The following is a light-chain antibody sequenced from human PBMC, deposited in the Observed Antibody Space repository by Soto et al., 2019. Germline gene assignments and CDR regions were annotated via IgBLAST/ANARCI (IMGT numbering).Light chain of an antibody. CDR1: QNINNF. J-gene: IGKJ3*01. Sequence: DTQMSQSPSSLSASVGDKIPITCRARQNINNFLNWYHQKPGRTPKLLVFAASTLQSGVPSRFSGSGSGTDVTLTISSLQLEDFATYYCQDSYCRTFGPGTRVDLK. CDR2: AAS. V-gene: IGKV1-39*01. CDR3: QDSYCRT.